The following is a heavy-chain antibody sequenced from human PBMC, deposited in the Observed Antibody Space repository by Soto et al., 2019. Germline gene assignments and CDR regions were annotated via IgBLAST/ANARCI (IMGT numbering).Heavy chain of an antibody. CDR3: ARAWGGYFDY. Sequence: QVQLQESGPGLVKPSQTLSLTCTVSGGSISSGGYYWSWIRQHPGKGLEWIGYIYYSGSTYYNPSHKCRVTKSVDTSKNQFSLKLSSVTAPDTAVYFCARAWGGYFDYWGQGTLVTVSS. V-gene: IGHV4-31*03. CDR1: GGSISSGGYY. D-gene: IGHD3-16*01. J-gene: IGHJ4*02. CDR2: IYYSGST.